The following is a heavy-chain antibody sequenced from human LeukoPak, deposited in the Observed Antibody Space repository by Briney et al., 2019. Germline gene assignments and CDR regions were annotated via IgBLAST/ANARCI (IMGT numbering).Heavy chain of an antibody. CDR1: GGSISSSSYY. J-gene: IGHJ4*02. Sequence: SETPSLTCTVSGGSISSSSYYWGWIRQPPGKGLEWIGSIYYSGSTYYNPSLKSRVTISVDTSKNQFSLKLSSVTAADTAVYYCARLVVVPAAKGLDYWGQGTLVTVSS. D-gene: IGHD2-2*01. CDR3: ARLVVVPAAKGLDY. V-gene: IGHV4-39*01. CDR2: IYYSGST.